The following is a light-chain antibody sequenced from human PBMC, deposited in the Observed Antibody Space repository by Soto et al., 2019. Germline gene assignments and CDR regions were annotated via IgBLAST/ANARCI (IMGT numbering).Light chain of an antibody. CDR2: ENN. CDR1: SGSIANNY. V-gene: IGLV6-57*04. CDR3: QTYDSDFVV. J-gene: IGLJ2*01. Sequence: FMLTQPHSVSESPGQTLSISCTRSSGSIANNYVQWYQQRPGSAPTTVIYENNQRLSGVPDRFSGSTDGSSTSASLTCFELQTEDDADCYCQTYDSDFVVFGGGTKLTVL.